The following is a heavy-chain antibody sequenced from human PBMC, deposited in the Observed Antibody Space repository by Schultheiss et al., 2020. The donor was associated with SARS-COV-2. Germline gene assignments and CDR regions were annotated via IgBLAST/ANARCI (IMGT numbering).Heavy chain of an antibody. CDR3: ARGRAGYYDSSGYYLY. Sequence: GGSLRLSCTASGFTFSSYLMSWVRQAPGKGLEWVANIKQDGSEKYYVDSVKGRFTISRDNAKNSLYLQMNSLRAEDTAVYYCARGRAGYYDSSGYYLYWGQGTLVTVSS. J-gene: IGHJ4*02. V-gene: IGHV3-7*01. CDR2: IKQDGSEK. D-gene: IGHD3-22*01. CDR1: GFTFSSYL.